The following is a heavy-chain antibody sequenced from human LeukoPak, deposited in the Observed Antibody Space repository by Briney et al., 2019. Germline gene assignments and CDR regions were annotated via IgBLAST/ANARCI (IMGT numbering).Heavy chain of an antibody. J-gene: IGHJ4*02. CDR1: GGSISSYY. CDR2: IYYGGST. D-gene: IGHD6-19*01. Sequence: SETLSLTCTVSGGSISSYYWSWIRQPPGKGLEWIGYIYYGGSTNYNPSLKSRVTISVDTSKNQFSLKLSSVTAADTAVYYCARGSIAVAGTFDYWGQGTLVTVSS. V-gene: IGHV4-59*01. CDR3: ARGSIAVAGTFDY.